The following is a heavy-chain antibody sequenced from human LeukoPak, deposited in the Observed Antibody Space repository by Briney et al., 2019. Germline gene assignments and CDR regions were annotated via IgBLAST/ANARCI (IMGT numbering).Heavy chain of an antibody. V-gene: IGHV3-21*01. Sequence: GGSLRLSCAASGFTFTTYSMNWVRQAPGKGLEWVSSISATSSHIYHAGAVKGRFTTSRDNAKNSLFLQMNSLRVEDTVVYYCAKALGWFFDLWGRGTLVTVSS. J-gene: IGHJ2*01. CDR2: ISATSSHI. CDR3: AKALGWFFDL. CDR1: GFTFTTYS.